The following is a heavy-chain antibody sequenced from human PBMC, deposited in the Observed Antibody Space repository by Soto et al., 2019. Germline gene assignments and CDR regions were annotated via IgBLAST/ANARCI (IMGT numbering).Heavy chain of an antibody. CDR2: IYYSGST. D-gene: IGHD6-13*01. J-gene: IGHJ6*02. Sequence: PSETLSLTCTVSGGSISSGGYYWSWIRQHPGKGLEWIGYIYYSGSTYYNPSLKSRVTISVDTSKSQFSLKLSSVTAADTAVYYCARDRWRQQLDYYYGMDVWGQGTTVTVSS. V-gene: IGHV4-31*03. CDR1: GGSISSGGYY. CDR3: ARDRWRQQLDYYYGMDV.